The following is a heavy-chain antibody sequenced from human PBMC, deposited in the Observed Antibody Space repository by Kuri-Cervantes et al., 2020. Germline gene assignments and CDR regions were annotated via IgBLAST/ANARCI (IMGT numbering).Heavy chain of an antibody. D-gene: IGHD4-23*01. J-gene: IGHJ6*02. CDR1: GFTFSSYA. Sequence: GGSLRLSCAASGFTFSSYAMSWVRQAPGKGLEWVAVISYDGSNKYYADSVKGRFTISRDNSKNTLYLQMNSLRAEDTAVYYRAKGTYYGGHGMDVWGQGTTVTVSS. V-gene: IGHV3-30*18. CDR2: ISYDGSNK. CDR3: AKGTYYGGHGMDV.